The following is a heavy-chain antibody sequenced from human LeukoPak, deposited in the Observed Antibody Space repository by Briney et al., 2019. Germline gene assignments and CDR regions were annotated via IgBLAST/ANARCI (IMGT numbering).Heavy chain of an antibody. V-gene: IGHV4-59*01. CDR2: IYNSGST. D-gene: IGHD5-18*01. CDR1: GGSISTYY. J-gene: IGHJ4*02. CDR3: ARARPDTAMAVDY. Sequence: SETLSLTCTVSGGSISTYYWSWVRLPPGKGLEWIGYIYNSGSTKYNPSLKSRVTVSVDTSKNQLSLKLSSVTAADTAVYYCARARPDTAMAVDYWGQGTLVTVSS.